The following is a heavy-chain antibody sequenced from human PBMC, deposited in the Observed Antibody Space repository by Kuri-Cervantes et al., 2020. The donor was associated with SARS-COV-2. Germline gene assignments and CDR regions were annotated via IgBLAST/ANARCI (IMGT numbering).Heavy chain of an antibody. V-gene: IGHV4-59*01. CDR2: IDYSGST. CDR3: ARGDCSGGSCYGMDV. J-gene: IGHJ6*02. CDR1: GGSISSYY. Sequence: SETLSLTCTVSGGSISSYYWSWIRQPQGKGLEWIGYIDYSGSTNYNPSLKSRVTISVDTSKNLFSLKLSSVTAADTAVYYCARGDCSGGSCYGMDVWGQGTTVTVSS. D-gene: IGHD2-15*01.